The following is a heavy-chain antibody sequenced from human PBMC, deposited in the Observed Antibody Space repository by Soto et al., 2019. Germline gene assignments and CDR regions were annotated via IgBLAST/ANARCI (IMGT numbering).Heavy chain of an antibody. CDR1: GFKVGSTY. V-gene: IGHV3-53*01. CDR2: MYSGGST. Sequence: QPGGSLRLSCVASGFKVGSTYMTWVRQAPGEGLQLVSIMYSGGSTFYADSVKGRFTVSRDDSKNTLYLQMNNLTVGDTGVYYCTKTRSASRSPSDYWGQGTLVTVSS. J-gene: IGHJ4*02. D-gene: IGHD3-16*02. CDR3: TKTRSASRSPSDY.